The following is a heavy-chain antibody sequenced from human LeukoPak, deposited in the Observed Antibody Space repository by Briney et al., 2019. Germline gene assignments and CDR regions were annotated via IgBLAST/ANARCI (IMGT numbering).Heavy chain of an antibody. CDR3: ARTDVGYYDSSGYYDY. J-gene: IGHJ4*02. CDR1: GYTFTGYY. Sequence: ASAKVSCKASGYTFTGYYMHWVRQAPGQGLEWMGWINPNSGVTNYAQKFQGRVTMTRDTSISTAYMELSRLRSDDTAVFYCARTDVGYYDSSGYYDYWGQGTLVTVSS. D-gene: IGHD3-22*01. V-gene: IGHV1-2*02. CDR2: INPNSGVT.